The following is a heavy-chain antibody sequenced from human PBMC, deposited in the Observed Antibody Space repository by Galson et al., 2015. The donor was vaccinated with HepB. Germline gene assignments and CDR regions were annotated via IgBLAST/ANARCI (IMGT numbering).Heavy chain of an antibody. Sequence: SVKVSCKASGYTFTGYYMHWVRQAPGQGLEWMGWINPNSGGTNYAQKFQGRVTMTRDTSISTAYMELSRLRSDDTAVYYCARARRPLGPRRAFDIWSQGTMVTVPS. CDR3: ARARRPLGPRRAFDI. D-gene: IGHD3-16*01. CDR2: INPNSGGT. CDR1: GYTFTGYY. J-gene: IGHJ3*02. V-gene: IGHV1-2*02.